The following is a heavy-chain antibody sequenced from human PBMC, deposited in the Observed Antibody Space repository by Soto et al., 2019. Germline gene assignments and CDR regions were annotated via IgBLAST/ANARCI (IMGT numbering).Heavy chain of an antibody. CDR1: GDSVSTNSYS. J-gene: IGHJ4*02. Sequence: SETLSLTCTVSGDSVSTNSYSWGWIRQSPGKGLEWIGTIYSSENTYYNPSLLSRVTISVDTSKNEFSLKLSSVTAADTAVYYCARHHDSWGQGTLVTVSS. CDR3: ARHHDS. V-gene: IGHV4-39*01. CDR2: IYSSENT.